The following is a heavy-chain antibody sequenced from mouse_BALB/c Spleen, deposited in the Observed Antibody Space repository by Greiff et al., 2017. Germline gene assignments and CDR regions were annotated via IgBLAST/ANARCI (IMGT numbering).Heavy chain of an antibody. CDR2: IYPGNVNT. J-gene: IGHJ2*01. CDR1: GYTFTSYY. V-gene: IGHV1S56*01. CDR3: ARLITTDFDY. D-gene: IGHD2-4*01. Sequence: QVQLKQSGPELVKPGASVRISCKASGYTFTSYYIHWVKQRPGQGLEWIGWIYPGNVNTKYNEKFKGKATLTADKSSSTAYMQLSSLTSEDSAVYFCARLITTDFDYWGQGTTLTVSS.